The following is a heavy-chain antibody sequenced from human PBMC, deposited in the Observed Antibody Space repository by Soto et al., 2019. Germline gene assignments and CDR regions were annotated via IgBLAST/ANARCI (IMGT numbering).Heavy chain of an antibody. V-gene: IGHV3-30*18. CDR2: ISYEGSNK. Sequence: GGSLRLSCAASGFTFSSYGMHWVRQAPGKGLEWVAVISYEGSNKYYADSVKGRFTISRDNSKNTLYLQMNSLRAEDTAVYYCAKVEVATINYYYYYGMDVWGQGTTVTVSS. CDR3: AKVEVATINYYYYYGMDV. J-gene: IGHJ6*02. D-gene: IGHD5-12*01. CDR1: GFTFSSYG.